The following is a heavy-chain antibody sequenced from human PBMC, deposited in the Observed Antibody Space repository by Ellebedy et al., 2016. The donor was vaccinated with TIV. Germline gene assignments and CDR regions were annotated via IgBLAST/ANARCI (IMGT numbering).Heavy chain of an antibody. CDR1: GYTFTSYY. J-gene: IGHJ4*02. Sequence: AASVKVSCKASGYTFTSYYMHWVRQAPGQGLEWMGIINPSGGSTSYAQKLQGRVTMTRDTSTSTVYMELSSLRSEDTAVYYCARSLITMVRGVIIPLGYWGQGTLVTVSS. V-gene: IGHV1-46*04. CDR2: INPSGGST. CDR3: ARSLITMVRGVIIPLGY. D-gene: IGHD3-10*01.